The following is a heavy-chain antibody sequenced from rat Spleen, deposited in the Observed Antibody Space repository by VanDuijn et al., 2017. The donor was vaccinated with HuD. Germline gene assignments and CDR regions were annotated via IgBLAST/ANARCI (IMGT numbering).Heavy chain of an antibody. J-gene: IGHJ2*01. CDR3: ATHSLNYGLFDY. Sequence: EVQLAESGGGLVQPGRSLKLSCAVSGFTFSDYYMAWVRQAPTKGLEWVASITNTGSSTYYPDSVKGRFTISRDIAKSTLYLQMDSLRSEDTATYYCATHSLNYGLFDYWGQGVMVTVSS. CDR1: GFTFSDYY. D-gene: IGHD1-11*01. V-gene: IGHV5-25*01. CDR2: ITNTGSST.